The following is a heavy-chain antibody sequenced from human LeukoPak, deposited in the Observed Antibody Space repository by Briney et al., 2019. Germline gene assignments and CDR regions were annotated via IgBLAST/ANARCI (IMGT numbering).Heavy chain of an antibody. CDR1: GGSISSGGYY. V-gene: IGHV4-61*03. CDR2: IYYSGST. CDR3: ARVTTVAGSDYFDY. J-gene: IGHJ4*02. Sequence: PSETLSLTCTVSGGSISSGGYYWNWIRQPPGKGLEWIGYIYYSGSTNYNPSLKSRVTISVDTSKNHFSLKLSSVTAADTAVYYCARVTTVAGSDYFDYWGQGTPVTVSS. D-gene: IGHD6-19*01.